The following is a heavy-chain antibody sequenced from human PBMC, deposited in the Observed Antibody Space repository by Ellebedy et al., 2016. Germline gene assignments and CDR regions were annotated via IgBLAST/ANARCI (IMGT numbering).Heavy chain of an antibody. CDR2: MNPNSGNT. CDR1: GYAFTSYD. J-gene: IGHJ6*03. V-gene: IGHV1-8*01. CDR3: ARGDIVAILPYYYMDV. Sequence: ASVKVSXXASGYAFTSYDINWVRQATGQGLEWMGWMNPNSGNTGYAQKFQGRVTMTRNTSISTAYMELSSLRSEDTAVYYCARGDIVAILPYYYMDVWGKGTTVTVSS. D-gene: IGHD5-12*01.